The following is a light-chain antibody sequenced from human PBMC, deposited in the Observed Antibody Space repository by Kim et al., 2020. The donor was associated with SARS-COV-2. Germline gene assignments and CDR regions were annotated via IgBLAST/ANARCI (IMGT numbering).Light chain of an antibody. CDR1: QSISSY. CDR3: QQRSNWPLT. CDR2: DAS. Sequence: EIVLTQSPATLSLSPGESATLSCRASQSISSYLTWYQQKPGQAPRLLIYDASKRATGIPARVSGSGSGTYFTLTITGLEPEDFAVYYCQQRSNWPLTFGGGTKLEI. V-gene: IGKV3-11*01. J-gene: IGKJ4*01.